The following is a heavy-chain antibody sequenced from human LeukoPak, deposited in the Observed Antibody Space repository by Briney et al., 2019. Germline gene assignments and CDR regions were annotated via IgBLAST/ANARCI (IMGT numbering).Heavy chain of an antibody. CDR3: ARAPIGYGYWTLQY. V-gene: IGHV1-2*02. J-gene: IGHJ4*02. D-gene: IGHD5-18*01. CDR2: INPNSGGT. CDR1: GYTFTDYY. Sequence: ASVKVSCKASGYTFTDYYMHWVRQAPGQGLEWMGWINPNSGGTNYAQKFQGRVTMTRDTSISTAYMELSRLRSDDTAVYYCARAPIGYGYWTLQYWGQGNLVTVSS.